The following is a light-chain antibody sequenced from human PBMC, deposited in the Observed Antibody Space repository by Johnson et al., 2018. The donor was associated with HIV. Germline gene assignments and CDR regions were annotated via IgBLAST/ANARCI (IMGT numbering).Light chain of an antibody. CDR3: GTCDSSLSVV. Sequence: QSVLTQPPSVSAAPGQKVTISCSGNVSNIESYFVSWYQQLPGAAPTLLTYEDNKRPSGIPDRFSGSKSGTSATLGITGLQTGDEADYYCGTCDSSLSVVFGTGTKVTVL. CDR1: VSNIESYF. CDR2: EDN. J-gene: IGLJ1*01. V-gene: IGLV1-51*02.